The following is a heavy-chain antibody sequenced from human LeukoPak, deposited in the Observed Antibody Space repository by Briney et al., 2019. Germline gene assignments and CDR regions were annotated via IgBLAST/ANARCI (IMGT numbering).Heavy chain of an antibody. CDR1: GGSISSGDYY. D-gene: IGHD3-10*01. CDR3: AASGSYYYYGMDV. V-gene: IGHV4-30-4*01. CDR2: IYYSGST. Sequence: SQTLSLTCTVSGGSISSGDYYWSWIRHPPGKGLEWIGYIYYSGSTYYNPSLKSRVPISVDTSKNQFSLKLSSVTAADTAVYYCAASGSYYYYGMDVWGKGTTVTVSS. J-gene: IGHJ6*04.